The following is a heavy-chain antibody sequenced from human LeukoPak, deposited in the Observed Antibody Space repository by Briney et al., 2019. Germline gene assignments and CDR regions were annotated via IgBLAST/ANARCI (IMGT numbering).Heavy chain of an antibody. J-gene: IGHJ4*02. CDR1: GGSFSGYY. CDR2: INHSGST. D-gene: IGHD3-22*01. CDR3: ARAPGDSSGYYDY. V-gene: IGHV4-34*01. Sequence: SETLSLTCAVYGGSFSGYYWSWIRQPPGKGLEWIGEINHSGSTNYNPSLKSRVTISVDTSKNQFSLKLSSVTAADTAVYYCARAPGDSSGYYDYWGQGALVTVSS.